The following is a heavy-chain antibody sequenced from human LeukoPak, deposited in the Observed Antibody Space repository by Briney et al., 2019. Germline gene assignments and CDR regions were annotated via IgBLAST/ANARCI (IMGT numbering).Heavy chain of an antibody. CDR3: ARYQPLYGMDV. V-gene: IGHV4-59*01. CDR2: IYYSGSI. J-gene: IGHJ6*02. Sequence: SETLSLTCTVSGGSISSYFWTWLRQPPGKGLEWIGYIYYSGSIDYNPSLKSRVTIPVDTSKNQLSLKLNSVTAADTAVYYCARYQPLYGMDVWGQGTTVTVSS. CDR1: GGSISSYF.